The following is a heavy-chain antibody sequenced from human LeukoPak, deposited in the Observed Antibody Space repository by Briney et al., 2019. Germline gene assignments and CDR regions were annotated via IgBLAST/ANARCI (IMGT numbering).Heavy chain of an antibody. Sequence: SEALSLTCAVSGGSISSSNWWSWVRQPPGKGLEWIGEIYHSGSTNYNPSLKSRVTISVDKSKNQFSLKLSSVTAADTAVYYCVSYSGGWKHDYWGQGTLVTVSS. V-gene: IGHV4-4*02. CDR3: VSYSGGWKHDY. CDR1: GGSISSSNW. CDR2: IYHSGST. J-gene: IGHJ4*02. D-gene: IGHD6-19*01.